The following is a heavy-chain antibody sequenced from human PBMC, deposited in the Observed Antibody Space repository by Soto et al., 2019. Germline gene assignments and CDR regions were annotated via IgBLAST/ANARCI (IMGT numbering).Heavy chain of an antibody. V-gene: IGHV4-4*02. D-gene: IGHD6-19*01. CDR1: SGYINNSNW. Sequence: QVQLQESGPGLVEPSGTLSLTCAVSSGYINNSNWWTWIRQPPGKGLEWIGEIHHGGSTNYNPSLKSRVTISVDKSKNQLSLKLSSVTAADTAVYYCARGGWYSNYYMDVWGKGTTVTVSS. J-gene: IGHJ6*03. CDR2: IHHGGST. CDR3: ARGGWYSNYYMDV.